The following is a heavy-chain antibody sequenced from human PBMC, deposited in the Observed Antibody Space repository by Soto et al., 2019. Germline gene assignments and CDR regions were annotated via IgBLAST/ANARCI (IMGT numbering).Heavy chain of an antibody. V-gene: IGHV3-23*01. CDR1: GFTFSSSA. D-gene: IGHD5-18*01. CDR2: ISASAGTT. CDR3: AKGGYTTYYEC. Sequence: TGGSLRLSCAAPGFTFSSSAMTWVRQAPGKGLEWVSVISASAGTTFYADSVKGRFTISRDNSKNTVYLQMNSLKAEDRALYFCAKGGYTTYYECWGRGTLVTVSS. J-gene: IGHJ4*02.